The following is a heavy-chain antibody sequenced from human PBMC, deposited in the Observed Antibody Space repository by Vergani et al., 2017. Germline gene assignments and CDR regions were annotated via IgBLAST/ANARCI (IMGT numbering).Heavy chain of an antibody. CDR3: AGAGKQLAFDY. CDR1: GFTFNTYS. V-gene: IGHV3-21*02. D-gene: IGHD6-13*01. Sequence: EVQLVESGGGLVKPGGSLRLSCAASGFTFNTYSMNWVRQAPGKGLEWVSSISSSSTYIYYADSVKGRFTFSRDNAKNSLYLQMNSLRAEDTAVYYCAGAGKQLAFDYWGQGTLVTVSS. J-gene: IGHJ4*02. CDR2: ISSSSTYI.